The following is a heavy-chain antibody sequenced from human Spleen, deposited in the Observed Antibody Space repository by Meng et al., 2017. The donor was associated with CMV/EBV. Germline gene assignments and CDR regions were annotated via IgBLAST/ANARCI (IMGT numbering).Heavy chain of an antibody. CDR3: TRDGIAAAGTWDYYGMDV. V-gene: IGHV3-49*04. CDR1: GFTFGDYA. J-gene: IGHJ6*02. D-gene: IGHD6-13*01. CDR2: IRSKAYGGTT. Sequence: GGSLRLSCTASGFTFGDYAMSWVRQAPGKGLEWVGCIRSKAYGGTTEYAASVKGRFTISRDDSKSIAYLQMNSLKTEDTAVYYCTRDGIAAAGTWDYYGMDVWGQGTTVTVSS.